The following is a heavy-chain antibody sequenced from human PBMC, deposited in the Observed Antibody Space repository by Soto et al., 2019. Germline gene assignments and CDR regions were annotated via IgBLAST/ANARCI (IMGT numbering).Heavy chain of an antibody. CDR2: ISAYNGNT. Sequence: GASVKVSCKASGYTFTSYGISWVRQAPGQGLEWMGWISAYNGNTNYAQKLQGRVTMTTDTSTSTAYMELRSLRSDDTAVYYCARASQIAARPYYYYGMDVWGQGTTVTVSS. D-gene: IGHD6-6*01. J-gene: IGHJ6*02. V-gene: IGHV1-18*01. CDR3: ARASQIAARPYYYYGMDV. CDR1: GYTFTSYG.